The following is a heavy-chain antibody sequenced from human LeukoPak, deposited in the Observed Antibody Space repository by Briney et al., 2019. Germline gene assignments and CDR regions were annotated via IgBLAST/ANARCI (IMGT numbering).Heavy chain of an antibody. J-gene: IGHJ4*02. Sequence: SETLSLTCTVSGGSISSYYWSWIRQPPGKELEWIGYIYYSGSTNYSPSLKSRVTISVDTSKNQFSLKLSSVTAADTAVYYCARYGLIRGFEYWGRGPWSPSPQ. D-gene: IGHD3-16*01. V-gene: IGHV4-59*01. CDR3: ARYGLIRGFEY. CDR1: GGSISSYY. CDR2: IYYSGST.